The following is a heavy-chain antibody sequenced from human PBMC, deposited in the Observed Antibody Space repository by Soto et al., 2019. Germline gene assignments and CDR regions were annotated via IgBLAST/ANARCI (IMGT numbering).Heavy chain of an antibody. CDR1: GGSVSSGSCY. CDR3: ASGRKGFPARFVYYYYWMDV. CDR2: NYDSRST. D-gene: IGHD3-10*01. J-gene: IGHJ6*02. Sequence: QVQLQESGPGLVKPSETLSLTCTVSGGSVSSGSCYWIWNRQAPGKGWTWVGENYDSRSTNYNPSLKSRVTISVDMSKKQFSLKLSSVTAADTAVYYCASGRKGFPARFVYYYYWMDVWGQVTTVTVSS. V-gene: IGHV4-61*01.